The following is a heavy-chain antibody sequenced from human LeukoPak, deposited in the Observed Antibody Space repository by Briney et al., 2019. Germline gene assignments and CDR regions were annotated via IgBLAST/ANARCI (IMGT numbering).Heavy chain of an antibody. D-gene: IGHD6-19*01. CDR1: GGSISSGSYY. J-gene: IGHJ6*02. CDR2: IYTSGST. Sequence: SQTLSLTCTVSGGSISSGSYYWSWIRQPAGKGLEWIGRIYTSGSTNYNPSLKSRVTISVDTSKNQFSLKLSSVTAADTAVYYCARDSVAGTRAGGYYCYGMDVWGQGTTVTVSS. CDR3: ARDSVAGTRAGGYYCYGMDV. V-gene: IGHV4-61*02.